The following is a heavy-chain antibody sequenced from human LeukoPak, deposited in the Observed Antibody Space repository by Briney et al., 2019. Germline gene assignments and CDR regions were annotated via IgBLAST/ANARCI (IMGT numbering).Heavy chain of an antibody. Sequence: GGSLRLSCEASGFNLNIYGMHWVRQAPGKGLEWVAFIRHDGSNAYYADSVKGRFTISRDNSKNTLYLQMIRLSPDDTAIYYCTKQPGITLTGSFDYWGQGTLVTVSS. CDR3: TKQPGITLTGSFDY. CDR2: IRHDGSNA. V-gene: IGHV3-30*02. J-gene: IGHJ4*02. D-gene: IGHD6-19*01. CDR1: GFNLNIYG.